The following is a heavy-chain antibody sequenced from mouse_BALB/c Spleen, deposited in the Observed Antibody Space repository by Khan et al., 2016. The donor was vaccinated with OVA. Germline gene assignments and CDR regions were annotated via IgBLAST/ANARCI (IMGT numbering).Heavy chain of an antibody. CDR1: GYTFTSYW. CDR2: IDPSDSET. CDR3: ARREKYGYDPSWFAY. D-gene: IGHD2-2*01. Sequence: QVQLQQSGAELVRPGASVKLSCKASGYTFTSYWMNWVKQRPGQGLEWIGMIDPSDSETHYNQMFKDKATLTVDKSSSTAYMQLSSLTSEDSAVSYCARREKYGYDPSWFAYWGQGTLVTVSP. J-gene: IGHJ3*01. V-gene: IGHV1-61*01.